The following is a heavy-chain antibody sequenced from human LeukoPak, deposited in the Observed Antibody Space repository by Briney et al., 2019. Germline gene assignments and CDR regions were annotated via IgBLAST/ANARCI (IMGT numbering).Heavy chain of an antibody. D-gene: IGHD6-6*01. J-gene: IGHJ4*02. CDR2: ISYDGSNK. CDR3: ARSQRSSSGHDY. V-gene: IGHV3-30-3*01. Sequence: PGGSLRLSCAASGFTFSSYWMSWVRQAPGKGLEWVAVISYDGSNKYYADSVKGRFTISRDNSKNTLYLQMNSLRAEDTAVYYCARSQRSSSGHDYWGQGTLVTVSS. CDR1: GFTFSSYW.